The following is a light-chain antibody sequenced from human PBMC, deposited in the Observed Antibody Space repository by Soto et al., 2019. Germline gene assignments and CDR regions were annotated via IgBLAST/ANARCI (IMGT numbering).Light chain of an antibody. V-gene: IGKV1D-16*01. CDR2: GAS. J-gene: IGKJ1*01. CDR3: QKYNSYSST. Sequence: DSQITHSPTSVSASVGDRVTITFRASQDITRWLAWYQQKPGTAPKLLIYGASSLHTGVPSRFSGRGSETDFTLTISRLQPEDSATYYCQKYNSYSSTFGQGTKVDIK. CDR1: QDITRW.